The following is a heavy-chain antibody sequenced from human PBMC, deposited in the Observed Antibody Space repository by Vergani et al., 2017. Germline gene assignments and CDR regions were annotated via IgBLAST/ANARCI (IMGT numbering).Heavy chain of an antibody. V-gene: IGHV3-30*02. CDR1: GSPSSTYG. CDR3: VKDQPVFDE. J-gene: IGHJ4*02. Sequence: QVQLVESAGGVGQPGEPLRLSSAAPGSPSSTYGMHRARQAPGKGLEWVAFIQKDGIDKFYADSVRGRFTISRDISKNTLYLEMNSLSAEDTALYHCVKDQPVFDEWGRGTLVTVS. CDR2: IQKDGIDK.